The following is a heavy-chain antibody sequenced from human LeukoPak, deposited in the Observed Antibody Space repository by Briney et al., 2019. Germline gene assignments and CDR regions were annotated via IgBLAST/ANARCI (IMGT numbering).Heavy chain of an antibody. Sequence: GGSLSPACAASGFTFSSYAMNWVRQAPGKGLEWVSAISGSGGSTYYSVKGRFTISRDNSKNTLYLQMNSLRAEDTAVYYCAKGYCSSTSCKELFLDYWGQGSMASLSS. CDR1: GFTFSSYA. D-gene: IGHD2-2*01. CDR3: AKGYCSSTSCKELFLDY. J-gene: IGHJ4*02. V-gene: IGHV3-23*01. CDR2: ISGSGGST.